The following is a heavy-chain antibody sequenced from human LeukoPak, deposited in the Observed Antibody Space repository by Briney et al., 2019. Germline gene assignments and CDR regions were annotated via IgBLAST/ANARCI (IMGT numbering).Heavy chain of an antibody. CDR2: ICYSGST. V-gene: IGHV4-59*01. D-gene: IGHD5-24*01. J-gene: IGHJ4*02. Sequence: KPSETLSLTCTVSGGFISSYYWSWIRQPPGKGLEWIGFICYSGSTNYNPSLKSRVTISVDTSKNQFSLKLGAVAAPDRAVNYCARGDGQDGNFDYWGQGTLVTVSS. CDR3: ARGDGQDGNFDY. CDR1: GGFISSYY.